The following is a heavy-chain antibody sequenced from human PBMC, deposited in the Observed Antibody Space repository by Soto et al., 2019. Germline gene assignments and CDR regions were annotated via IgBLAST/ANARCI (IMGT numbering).Heavy chain of an antibody. V-gene: IGHV1-18*01. J-gene: IGHJ4*02. Sequence: ASVKVSCKASGYTFTSYGISWVRQAPGQGLEWMGWISAYNGNTNYAQKLQGRVTMTTDTSTSTAYMELRSLSSDDTAVYYCARVRYYDYVWGSYRPPFDYWGQGTLVTVSS. CDR1: GYTFTSYG. D-gene: IGHD3-16*02. CDR2: ISAYNGNT. CDR3: ARVRYYDYVWGSYRPPFDY.